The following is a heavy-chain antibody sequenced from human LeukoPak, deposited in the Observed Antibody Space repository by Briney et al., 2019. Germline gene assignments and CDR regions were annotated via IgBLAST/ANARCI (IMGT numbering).Heavy chain of an antibody. CDR1: GITFSTYA. CDR2: MSGSGGST. V-gene: IGHV3-23*01. J-gene: IGHJ4*02. Sequence: PGGSLRLSCAASGITFSTYAMSWVRQAPGKGVEWVSGMSGSGGSTYYADSVEGRFTISRDNSKNTLYLQMNSLRVEDTAVYYCAKDRRSGSYGGGYLDYWGQGTLVTVSS. CDR3: AKDRRSGSYGGGYLDY. D-gene: IGHD1-26*01.